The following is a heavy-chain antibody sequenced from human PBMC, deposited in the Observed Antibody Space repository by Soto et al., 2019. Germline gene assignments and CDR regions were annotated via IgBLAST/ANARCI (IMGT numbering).Heavy chain of an antibody. CDR2: INHSGST. CDR1: GGSFSGYY. V-gene: IGHV4-34*01. J-gene: IGHJ4*02. D-gene: IGHD3-9*01. CDR3: TSDILTGGDY. Sequence: SETLSLTCAVYGGSFSGYYWSWIRQPPGKGLEWIGEINHSGSTNYNPSLKSRVTISVDTSKNQFSLKLSSVTAADTAVYYCTSDILTGGDYWGQGTLVTVSS.